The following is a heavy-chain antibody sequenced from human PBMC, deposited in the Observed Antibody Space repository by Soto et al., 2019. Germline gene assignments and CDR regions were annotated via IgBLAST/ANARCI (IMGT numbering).Heavy chain of an antibody. CDR3: AREGPAPYYYYGMDV. Sequence: QVQLVQSRGEVKKPGASVKVSCKTSGYSFTTYGISWVRQAPGQGLEWMGWISGYNGNTNYAQKLQGRVTMTTDTSTSTAYMELRSLRSDDTAVYYCAREGPAPYYYYGMDVWGQGSTGTVSS. V-gene: IGHV1-18*01. CDR1: GYSFTTYG. CDR2: ISGYNGNT. J-gene: IGHJ6*02.